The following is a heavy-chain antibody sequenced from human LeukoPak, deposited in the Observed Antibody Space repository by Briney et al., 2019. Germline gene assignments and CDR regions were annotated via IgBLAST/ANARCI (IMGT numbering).Heavy chain of an antibody. D-gene: IGHD4-17*01. CDR2: MYYSGST. CDR3: AREGGNGDYDY. Sequence: SETLSLTCAVSGGSISSGSYYWSWIRQHPGKGLEWVGCMYYSGSTHYNPSLKSRTTISADTSKNQFSLKLSSVTAADTAVYYCAREGGNGDYDYWGQGTLVTVSS. CDR1: GGSISSGSYY. V-gene: IGHV4-31*11. J-gene: IGHJ4*02.